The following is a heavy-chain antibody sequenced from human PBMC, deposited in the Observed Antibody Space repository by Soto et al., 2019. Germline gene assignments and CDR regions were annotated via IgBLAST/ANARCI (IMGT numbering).Heavy chain of an antibody. Sequence: QVQLVQSGAEVKKHGASVKVSCKASGYTFTSYAMHWVRQAPGQRLEWMGWINAGNGNTKYSQKFQGRVTITRDTYASTAYMELSSLRSEDTAVYYCARVMGCSGGSCYSWFDPWGQGTLVTVSS. J-gene: IGHJ5*02. CDR1: GYTFTSYA. D-gene: IGHD2-15*01. CDR2: INAGNGNT. V-gene: IGHV1-3*01. CDR3: ARVMGCSGGSCYSWFDP.